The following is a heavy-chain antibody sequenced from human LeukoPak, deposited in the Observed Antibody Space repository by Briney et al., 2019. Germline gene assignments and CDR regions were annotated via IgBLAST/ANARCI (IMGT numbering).Heavy chain of an antibody. CDR3: ARDRNTVGRLGAFDI. CDR1: GYTFTDYY. V-gene: IGHV1-2*02. J-gene: IGHJ3*02. D-gene: IGHD1-26*01. CDR2: INPNSGAT. Sequence: ASVKVSCKTSGYTFTDYYMHWVRQAPGQGLEWMGWINPNSGATKYAQKFQGRVTFTRDTSISTAYMDLSRLRSDDTALYYCARDRNTVGRLGAFDIWGQGTMVTVSS.